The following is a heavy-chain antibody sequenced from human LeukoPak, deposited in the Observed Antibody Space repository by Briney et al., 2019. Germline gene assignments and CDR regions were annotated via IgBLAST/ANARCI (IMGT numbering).Heavy chain of an antibody. J-gene: IGHJ3*02. Sequence: GTSVKVSCKASGSTFTSSAMQWVRQARGQRLEWIGWIVVGSGNTNYAQKFQERVTITRDMSTSTAYMELSSLRSEDTAVYYCAAEPSGSHGIWGQGTMVTVSS. CDR1: GSTFTSSA. CDR3: AAEPSGSHGI. CDR2: IVVGSGNT. V-gene: IGHV1-58*02. D-gene: IGHD1-26*01.